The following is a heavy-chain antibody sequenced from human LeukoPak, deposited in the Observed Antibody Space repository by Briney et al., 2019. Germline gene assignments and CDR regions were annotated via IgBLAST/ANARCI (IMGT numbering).Heavy chain of an antibody. CDR1: GGSFSGYS. CDR2: IKHSGST. J-gene: IGHJ3*02. V-gene: IGHV4-34*01. D-gene: IGHD1-7*01. Sequence: SETLSLTCAVYGGSFSGYSWSWIRQPPGKGLEWIGEIKHSGSTNYNPSLKSRVTFSVDTSKNQFSLKLSSVTAAHTAVYYCARSPTGLSVWNYVLGAFDIWGQGTMVTVSS. CDR3: ARSPTGLSVWNYVLGAFDI.